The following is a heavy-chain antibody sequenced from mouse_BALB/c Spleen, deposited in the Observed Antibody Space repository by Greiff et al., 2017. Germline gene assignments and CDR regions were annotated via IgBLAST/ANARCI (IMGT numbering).Heavy chain of an antibody. CDR2: ISYSGST. V-gene: IGHV3-2*02. D-gene: IGHD2-3*01. Sequence: EVKLMESGPGLVKPSQSLSLTCTVTGYSITSDYAWNWIRQFPGNKLEWMGYISYSGSTSYNPSLKSRISITRDTSKNQFFLQLNSVTTEDTATYYCARPYDGYYGGDFFAYWGQGTLVTVSA. CDR1: GYSITSDYA. J-gene: IGHJ3*01. CDR3: ARPYDGYYGGDFFAY.